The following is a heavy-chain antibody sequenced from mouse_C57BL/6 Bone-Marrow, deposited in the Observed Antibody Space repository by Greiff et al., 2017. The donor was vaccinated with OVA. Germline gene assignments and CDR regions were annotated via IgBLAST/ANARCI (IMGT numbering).Heavy chain of an antibody. J-gene: IGHJ2*01. CDR2: INYDGSST. D-gene: IGHD2-2*01. V-gene: IGHV5-16*01. CDR3: ARLMVTLYFDY. CDR1: GFTFSDYY. Sequence: EVQLVESEGGLVQPGSSMKLSCTASGFTFSDYYMAWVRQVPEKGLEWVANINYDGSSTYYLDSLKSRFIISRDNAKNILYLQMSSLKSEDTATYYCARLMVTLYFDYWGQGTTLTVSS.